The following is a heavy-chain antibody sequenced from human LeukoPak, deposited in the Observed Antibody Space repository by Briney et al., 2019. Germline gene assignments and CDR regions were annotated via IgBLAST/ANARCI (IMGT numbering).Heavy chain of an antibody. CDR3: VIGYSSGWYFDY. CDR2: IYPGGDSES. V-gene: IGHV5-51*01. Sequence: GESLKISRKGSGYSFTSYWIGWVRQMPGKGLEWMGIIYPGGDSESRYSPSFQGQVTISADKSISTAYLQWSSLKASDTAMFYCVIGYSSGWYFDYWGQGTLVTVSS. J-gene: IGHJ4*02. CDR1: GYSFTSYW. D-gene: IGHD6-19*01.